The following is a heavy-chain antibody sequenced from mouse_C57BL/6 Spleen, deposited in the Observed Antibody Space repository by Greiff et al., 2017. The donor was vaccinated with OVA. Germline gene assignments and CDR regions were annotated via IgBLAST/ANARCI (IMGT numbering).Heavy chain of an antibody. CDR3: TRDSNYEDYAMDY. CDR1: GFTFSSYA. Sequence: EVNLVESGEGLVKPGGSLKLSCAASGFTFSSYAMSWVRQTPEKRLEWVAYISSGGDYIYYADTVKGRFTISRDNARNTLYLQMSSLKSEDTAMYYCTRDSNYEDYAMDYWGQGTSVTVSS. V-gene: IGHV5-9-1*02. CDR2: ISSGGDYI. J-gene: IGHJ4*01. D-gene: IGHD2-5*01.